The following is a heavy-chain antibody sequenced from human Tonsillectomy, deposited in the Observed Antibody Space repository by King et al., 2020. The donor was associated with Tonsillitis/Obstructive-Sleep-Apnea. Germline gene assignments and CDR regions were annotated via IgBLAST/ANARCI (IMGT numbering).Heavy chain of an antibody. Sequence: QLVQSGAEVKKPGASVKVSCKASGYTFTSYGISWVRQAPGQGLEWVGWISAYNGNTNYAQKLQGRVTMTTDTSTSTAYMELRSLRSDDTAVYYCARDSVDCSSTSCYAFDIWGQGTMVTVSS. D-gene: IGHD2-2*01. CDR1: GYTFTSYG. CDR3: ARDSVDCSSTSCYAFDI. V-gene: IGHV1-18*01. CDR2: ISAYNGNT. J-gene: IGHJ3*02.